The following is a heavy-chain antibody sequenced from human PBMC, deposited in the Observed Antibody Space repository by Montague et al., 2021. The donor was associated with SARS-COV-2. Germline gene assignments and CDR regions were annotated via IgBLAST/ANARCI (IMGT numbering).Heavy chain of an antibody. CDR3: VRDEGNWCYFGY. Sequence: SETLSLTCGLSGVSITFYYWRWVRQPAGKGLEWIGDLHASGSTNYNPSLKSRVRLSIDNPKNQFSLKLESLTAADTAVYYCVRDEGNWCYFGYWGQGALVTVSS. V-gene: IGHV4-4*07. J-gene: IGHJ4*02. CDR1: GVSITFYY. CDR2: LHASGST. D-gene: IGHD2-15*01.